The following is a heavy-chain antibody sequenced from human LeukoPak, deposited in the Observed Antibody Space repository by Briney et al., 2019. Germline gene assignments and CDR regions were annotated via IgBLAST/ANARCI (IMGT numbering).Heavy chain of an antibody. D-gene: IGHD1-26*01. CDR1: GGSISSYY. CDR3: ARSKEWELLIDY. V-gene: IGHV4-4*07. Sequence: PSETLSLTCTVSGGSISSYYWSWIRQPAGKGLEWIGRIYTSGSTNYNPSLKSRVTMSVDTSKNQSSLKLSSVTAADTAVYHCARSKEWELLIDYWGQGTLVTVSS. J-gene: IGHJ4*02. CDR2: IYTSGST.